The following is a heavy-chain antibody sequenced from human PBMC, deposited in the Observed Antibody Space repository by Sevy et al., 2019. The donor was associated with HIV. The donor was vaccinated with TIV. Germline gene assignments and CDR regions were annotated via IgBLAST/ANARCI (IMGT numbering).Heavy chain of an antibody. V-gene: IGHV3-7*01. Sequence: GGSLRLSCTASGFTFSDYWMSWVRQAPGKGLEWVANIKQDGSDKHYVDSVKGRFTISRDNAKNSLYLQMNSLRAGDTAVYYCARGVTTVTPFDYWGQRTLVTVPS. CDR2: IKQDGSDK. CDR3: ARGVTTVTPFDY. CDR1: GFTFSDYW. D-gene: IGHD4-17*01. J-gene: IGHJ4*02.